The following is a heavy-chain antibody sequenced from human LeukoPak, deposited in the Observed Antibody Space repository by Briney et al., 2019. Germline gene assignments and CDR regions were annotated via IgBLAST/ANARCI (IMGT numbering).Heavy chain of an antibody. CDR1: GFTFSSYA. J-gene: IGHJ4*02. CDR3: ARVLNYVPGNY. Sequence: GRSLRLSCAASGFTFSSYAMHWVRQAPGKGLEWVAVISYDGGNKYYADSVKGRFTISRDNSKNTLYLQMNSLRAEDTAVYYCARVLNYVPGNYWGQGTLVTVSP. D-gene: IGHD3-16*01. V-gene: IGHV3-30-3*01. CDR2: ISYDGGNK.